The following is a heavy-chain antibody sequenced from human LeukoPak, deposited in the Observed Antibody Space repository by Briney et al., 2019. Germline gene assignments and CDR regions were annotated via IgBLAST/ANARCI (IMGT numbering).Heavy chain of an antibody. CDR2: ISTSSSYI. D-gene: IGHD1-26*01. Sequence: PGGSLRLSCTASGFTFSSYSMNWVRQAPGKGLEWVSSISTSSSYIYYADSVKGRFTISRDNARNSLYLQMNTLRAEDTAVYYCAREWESDLWGQGTLVTVSS. CDR3: AREWESDL. J-gene: IGHJ5*02. V-gene: IGHV3-21*01. CDR1: GFTFSSYS.